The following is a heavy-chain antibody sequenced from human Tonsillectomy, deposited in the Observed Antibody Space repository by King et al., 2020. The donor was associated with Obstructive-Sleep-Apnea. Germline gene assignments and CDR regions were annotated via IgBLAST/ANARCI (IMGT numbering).Heavy chain of an antibody. J-gene: IGHJ2*01. CDR1: GFTFRTQS. D-gene: IGHD4-17*01. V-gene: IGHV3-48*01. CDR2: ISRDSSTI. Sequence: VQLVESGGGLVQPGGSLRLSCVASGFTFRTQSMTWVRQAPGKGLEWVSYISRDSSTIYYADSVKGRFTISRDNAKNSLYLQMSSLRAADKAVYYCARLVDDYGDYVNWYFDLWGRGTLVTFSS. CDR3: ARLVDDYGDYVNWYFDL.